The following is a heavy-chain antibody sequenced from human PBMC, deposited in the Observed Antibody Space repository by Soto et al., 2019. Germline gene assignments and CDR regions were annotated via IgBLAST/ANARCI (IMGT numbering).Heavy chain of an antibody. J-gene: IGHJ3*02. CDR1: GFTFSSYA. D-gene: IGHD2-2*01. CDR2: ISGSGGST. Sequence: SLRVSCAASGFTFSSYAMSWVRQAPGKGLEWVSAISGSGGSTYYADSVKGRFTISRDNSKNTLYLQMNSLRAEDTAVYYCAKDLQKGYCSSTSCYGLKNAFDIWGQGTMVTVSS. CDR3: AKDLQKGYCSSTSCYGLKNAFDI. V-gene: IGHV3-23*01.